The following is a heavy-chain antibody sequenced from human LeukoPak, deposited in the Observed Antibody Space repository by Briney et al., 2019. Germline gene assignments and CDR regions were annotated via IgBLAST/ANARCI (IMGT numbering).Heavy chain of an antibody. J-gene: IGHJ6*02. CDR1: GYTFTSYD. CDR3: ARGVVVPAAMEYYHYYYGMDV. CDR2: MNPNSGNT. V-gene: IGHV1-8*01. D-gene: IGHD2-2*01. Sequence: ASVKVSCKASGYTFTSYDINWVRQATGQGLEWMGWMNPNSGNTGYAQKFQGRVTMTRNTSISTAYMELSSLRSEDTAVYYCARGVVVPAAMEYYHYYYGMDVWGQGTTVTVSS.